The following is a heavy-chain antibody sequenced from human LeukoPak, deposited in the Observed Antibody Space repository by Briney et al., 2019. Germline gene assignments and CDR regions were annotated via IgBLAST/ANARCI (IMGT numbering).Heavy chain of an antibody. CDR3: AREITWHMDV. D-gene: IGHD1-14*01. CDR1: GGSISSSSYY. CDR2: IYYSGSS. J-gene: IGHJ6*03. V-gene: IGHV4-39*07. Sequence: SETLSLTCSVSGGSISSSSYYWGWIRQPPGEGLEWIGGIYYSGSSYYNPSLKSRVTISVDTSKNQFSLKPSSVTAADTAVYYCAREITWHMDVWGKGTTVTVSS.